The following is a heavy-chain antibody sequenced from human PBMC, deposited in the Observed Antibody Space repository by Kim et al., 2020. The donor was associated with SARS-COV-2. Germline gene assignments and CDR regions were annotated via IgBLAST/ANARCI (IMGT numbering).Heavy chain of an antibody. J-gene: IGHJ4*02. V-gene: IGHV1-18*01. Sequence: KLQGRVTMTTDTSTSTAYMELRSLRSDDTAVYYCARERESIVGAAYYFDYWGQGTLVTVSS. CDR3: ARERESIVGAAYYFDY. D-gene: IGHD1-26*01.